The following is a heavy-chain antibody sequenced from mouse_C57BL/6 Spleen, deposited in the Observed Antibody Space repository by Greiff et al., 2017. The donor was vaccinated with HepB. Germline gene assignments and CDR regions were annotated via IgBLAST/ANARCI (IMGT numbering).Heavy chain of an antibody. CDR1: GYTFTSYW. V-gene: IGHV1-69*01. CDR3: ARTGTVDY. D-gene: IGHD3-3*01. CDR2: IDPSDSYT. J-gene: IGHJ4*01. Sequence: VQLQQPGAELVMPGASVKLSCKASGYTFTSYWMHWVKQRPGQGLEWIGEIDPSDSYTNYNQKFKGKSTLTVDKSSSTAYMQLSSLTSEDSAVYYCARTGTVDYWGQGTSVTVSS.